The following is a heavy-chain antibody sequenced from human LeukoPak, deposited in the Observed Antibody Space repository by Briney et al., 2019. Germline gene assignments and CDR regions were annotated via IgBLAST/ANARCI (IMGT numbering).Heavy chain of an antibody. CDR2: IYTSGST. D-gene: IGHD3-10*01. V-gene: IGHV4-4*07. J-gene: IGHJ4*02. Sequence: SETLSLTCTVSGGSISSYYWSWIRQPAGKGLEWIGRIYTSGSTNYNPSLKGRVTMSVDTSKNQFSLKLSPVTAADTAVYYCAREWDYYGSGSYVYFDYWGQGTLVTVSS. CDR1: GGSISSYY. CDR3: AREWDYYGSGSYVYFDY.